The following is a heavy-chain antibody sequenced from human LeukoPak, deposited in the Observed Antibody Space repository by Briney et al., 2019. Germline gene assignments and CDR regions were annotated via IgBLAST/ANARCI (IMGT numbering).Heavy chain of an antibody. V-gene: IGHV3-30*02. CDR2: IRSDGSNR. J-gene: IGHJ4*02. D-gene: IGHD1-26*01. CDR3: ASVGAGVEYYFDY. CDR1: GFTLSSYG. Sequence: PGGSLRLSCEVSGFTLSSYGMHWVRQAPGKGLEWVSFIRSDGSNRYYADSVKGRFTLFRDSSKNTLYLQMNSLRAEDTAVYYCASVGAGVEYYFDYWGQGTLVTVSS.